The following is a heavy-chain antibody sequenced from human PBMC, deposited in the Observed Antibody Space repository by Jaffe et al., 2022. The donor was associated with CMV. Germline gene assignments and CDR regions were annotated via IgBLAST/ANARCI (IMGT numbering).Heavy chain of an antibody. CDR3: ARLEDTAMVNEAFDI. J-gene: IGHJ3*02. CDR1: GGTFSSYA. CDR2: IIPILGIA. Sequence: QVQLVQSGAEVKKPGSSVKVSCKASGGTFSSYAISWVRQAPGQGLEWMGRIIPILGIANYAQKFQGRVTITADKSTSTAYMELSSLRSEDTAVYYCARLEDTAMVNEAFDIWGQGTMVTVSS. V-gene: IGHV1-69*09. D-gene: IGHD5-18*01.